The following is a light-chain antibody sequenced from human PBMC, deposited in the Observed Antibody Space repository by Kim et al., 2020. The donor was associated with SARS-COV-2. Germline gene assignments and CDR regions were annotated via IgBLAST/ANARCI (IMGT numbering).Light chain of an antibody. V-gene: IGKV1-5*03. Sequence: STLSACEGDRVIITCRASQSNSMWLAWYQQKPGKAPKLLISKASSLESGVPSRFSGSGSGTEFTLTISSLQPDDFATYYCQQYDNYFGQGTKLEI. CDR2: KAS. CDR3: QQYDNY. J-gene: IGKJ2*01. CDR1: QSNSMW.